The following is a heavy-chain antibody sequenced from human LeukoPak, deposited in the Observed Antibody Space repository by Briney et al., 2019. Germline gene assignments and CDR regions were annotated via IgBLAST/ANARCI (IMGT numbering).Heavy chain of an antibody. Sequence: GGSLRLSCAVSGISLSNYGMSWVREAPGKGLEWVAGISGSGGSTNYADSVKGRFTISRDNPKNTLYLQMNRLRAEDTAVYFCAKRGVVIRVILVGFHKEAYYFDSWGQGALVTVSS. V-gene: IGHV3-23*01. CDR3: AKRGVVIRVILVGFHKEAYYFDS. J-gene: IGHJ4*02. D-gene: IGHD3-22*01. CDR2: ISGSGGST. CDR1: GISLSNYG.